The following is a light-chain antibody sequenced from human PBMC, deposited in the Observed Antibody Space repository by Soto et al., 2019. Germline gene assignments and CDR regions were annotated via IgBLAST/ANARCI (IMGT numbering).Light chain of an antibody. Sequence: DIQMTQSPSSVSASVGDRVTITCRASQGIHSWLAWYQLKTGQAPKLLIYSASTLQSGVPSRFSGGGSGTDFTLTISSLQPEDFATYYCQQANDFPLTFGGGTKVEMK. CDR1: QGIHSW. CDR3: QQANDFPLT. J-gene: IGKJ4*01. V-gene: IGKV1-12*01. CDR2: SAS.